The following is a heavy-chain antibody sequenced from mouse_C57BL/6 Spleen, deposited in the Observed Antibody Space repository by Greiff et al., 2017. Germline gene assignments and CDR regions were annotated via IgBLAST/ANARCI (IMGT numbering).Heavy chain of an antibody. CDR2: IHPSDSDT. Sequence: QVQLQQPGAELVKPGASVKVSCKASGYTFTRYWMHWVKQRPGQGLEWIGRIHPSDSDTNYNEKFKSKATLTVDKSSSTAYMQLSSLTSEDSAVYYCASEAYVSSPAWFAYWGQGTLVTVSA. V-gene: IGHV1-74*01. CDR3: ASEAYVSSPAWFAY. J-gene: IGHJ3*01. D-gene: IGHD1-1*01. CDR1: GYTFTRYW.